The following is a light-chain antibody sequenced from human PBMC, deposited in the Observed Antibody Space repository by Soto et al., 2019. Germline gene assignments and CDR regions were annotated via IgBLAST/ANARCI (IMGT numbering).Light chain of an antibody. J-gene: IGLJ1*01. V-gene: IGLV2-23*01. CDR3: CSYGSSSYYA. Sequence: QSALAQPASVSGSPGQSITISCSGTTSDVGGYNLVSWYQQHTAKAPKLLIYEGTQRPSGVSSRFSGSKSGNTASLTISGLQAEDEPDYYCCSYGSSSYYAFGTGTK. CDR1: TSDVGGYNL. CDR2: EGT.